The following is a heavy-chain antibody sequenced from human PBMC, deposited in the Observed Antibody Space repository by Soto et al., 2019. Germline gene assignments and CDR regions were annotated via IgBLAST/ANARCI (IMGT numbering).Heavy chain of an antibody. CDR2: INAGNGNT. D-gene: IGHD4-4*01. CDR1: GYTFTSYA. Sequence: QVQLVQSGAEVKKPGASVKVSCKASGYTFTSYAMHWVRQAPGQRLEWMGWINAGNGNTKYSQKFQGRVTITRDTSASTAYMELSSLRSEDTAVYYCARWVTTADGVADYWGQGTLVTVSS. J-gene: IGHJ4*02. V-gene: IGHV1-3*01. CDR3: ARWVTTADGVADY.